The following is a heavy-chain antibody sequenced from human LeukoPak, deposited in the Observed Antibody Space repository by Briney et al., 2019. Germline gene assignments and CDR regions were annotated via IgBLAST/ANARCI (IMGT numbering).Heavy chain of an antibody. V-gene: IGHV3-53*01. CDR1: GFTVSSNY. CDR3: ARDLQNYDFWSGYWKGYGMDV. CDR2: IYSGGST. Sequence: PGGSLRLSCAASGFTVSSNYMSWVRQAPGKGLEWVSVIYSGGSTYYADSVKGRFTISRDNSKNTLYLRMNSLRAEDTAVYYCARDLQNYDFWSGYWKGYGMDVWGQGTTVTVSS. J-gene: IGHJ6*02. D-gene: IGHD3-3*01.